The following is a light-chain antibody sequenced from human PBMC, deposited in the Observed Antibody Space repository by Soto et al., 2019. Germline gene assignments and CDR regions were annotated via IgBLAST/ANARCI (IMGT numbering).Light chain of an antibody. CDR3: QQYNSYSRT. CDR1: QSVNSW. V-gene: IGKV1-5*03. CDR2: KAS. J-gene: IGKJ1*01. Sequence: DIQMTQSPSTLSASLGDRVTITCRASQSVNSWLAWYQQKPGKAPKLLIYKASSLESGVPSRFSGSVSGTEYTLTISSLQPDDFATYYCQQYNSYSRTFGQGTKVDIK.